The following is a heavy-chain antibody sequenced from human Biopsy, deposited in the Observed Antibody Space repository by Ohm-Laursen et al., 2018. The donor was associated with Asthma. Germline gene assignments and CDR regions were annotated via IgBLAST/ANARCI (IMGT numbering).Heavy chain of an antibody. CDR2: VYWTGST. Sequence: SQTLSLTCGVYGGSIGSFYWSWIRQSPEKGLEWMGYVYWTGSTNYNPSLKSRITMSVDTFKNRMFLELTSVTAADTAIYYCVRAVRNEQWLAPFDYWGQGKPVTVSS. V-gene: IGHV4-59*01. D-gene: IGHD6-19*01. J-gene: IGHJ4*02. CDR3: VRAVRNEQWLAPFDY. CDR1: GGSIGSFY.